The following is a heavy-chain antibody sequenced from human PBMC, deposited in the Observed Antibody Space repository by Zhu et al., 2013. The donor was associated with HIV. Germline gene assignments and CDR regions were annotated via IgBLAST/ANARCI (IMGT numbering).Heavy chain of an antibody. CDR1: GYTFTSYG. V-gene: IGHV1-18*01. CDR3: ARAITLFGVLKNAMDV. CDR2: ANTYTGNT. D-gene: IGHD3-3*01. Sequence: QVQQVQSGAEVKKPGASVKVSCKASGYTFTSYGISWVRQAPGQGLEWMGWANTYTGNTNYAQKFQGRVTVTSDTSTSTAYMELRSLRSDDTAFYYCARAITLFGVLKNAMDVWGQGTTVTVSS. J-gene: IGHJ6*02.